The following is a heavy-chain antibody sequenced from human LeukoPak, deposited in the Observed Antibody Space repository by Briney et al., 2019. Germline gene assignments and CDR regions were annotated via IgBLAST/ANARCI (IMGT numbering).Heavy chain of an antibody. CDR2: ISTSSSYI. CDR3: ARVLRYCSGGNCYSGGLGYMDV. CDR1: GFTFSSYS. Sequence: PGGSLRLSCAASGFTFSSYSMNWVRQAPGEGLEWVSSISTSSSYIYYADSVKGRFTVSRDNAKNSLFLQMNSLRAEDTAVYYCARVLRYCSGGNCYSGGLGYMDVWGKGTTVTISS. D-gene: IGHD2-15*01. V-gene: IGHV3-21*04. J-gene: IGHJ6*03.